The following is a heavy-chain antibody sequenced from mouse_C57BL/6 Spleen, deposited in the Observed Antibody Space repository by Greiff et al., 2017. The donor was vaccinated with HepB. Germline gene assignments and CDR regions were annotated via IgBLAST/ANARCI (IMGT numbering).Heavy chain of an antibody. V-gene: IGHV5-17*01. J-gene: IGHJ4*01. Sequence: EVQGVESGGGLVKPGGSLKISCAASGFTFSDYGMHWVRQAPEKGLEWVAYISSGSSTIYYADTVKGRFTISRDNAKNTLFLQMTSLRSEDTAMYFCARWKPYFVDYLGQGTSVTVSS. CDR2: ISSGSSTI. D-gene: IGHD2-10*01. CDR3: ARWKPYFVDY. CDR1: GFTFSDYG.